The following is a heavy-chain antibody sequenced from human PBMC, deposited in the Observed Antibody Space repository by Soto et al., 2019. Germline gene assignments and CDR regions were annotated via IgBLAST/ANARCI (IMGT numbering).Heavy chain of an antibody. D-gene: IGHD3-22*01. CDR2: ISYDGSNK. J-gene: IGHJ4*02. CDR1: GFTFSSYG. V-gene: IGHV3-30*18. Sequence: QVQLVESGGGVVQPGRSLRLSCAASGFTFSSYGMHWVRQAPGKGLEWVAVISYDGSNKYYADSVKGRFTISRDNSKNTLSLQMKSLRAEDTAVYYCAKDPPLDYYDSADFDYWGQGTLVTVSS. CDR3: AKDPPLDYYDSADFDY.